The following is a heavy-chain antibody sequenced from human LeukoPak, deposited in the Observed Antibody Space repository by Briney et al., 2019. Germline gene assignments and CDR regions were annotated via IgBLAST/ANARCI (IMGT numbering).Heavy chain of an antibody. CDR3: ASARGGSHYTY. V-gene: IGHV3-30*04. Sequence: GGSLRLSCAASGFTFSSYAMHWVRQAPGKGLEWVAVISYDGSNKYYADSVKGRFTISRDNSKNTLYLQMNSLRAEDTAVYYCASARGGSHYTYWGQGTLVTVSS. CDR1: GFTFSSYA. CDR2: ISYDGSNK. J-gene: IGHJ4*02. D-gene: IGHD2-15*01.